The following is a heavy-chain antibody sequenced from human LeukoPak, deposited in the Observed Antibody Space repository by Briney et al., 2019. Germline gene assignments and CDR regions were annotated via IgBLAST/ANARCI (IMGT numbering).Heavy chain of an antibody. CDR3: ARQSLAARPGSYYYGMDV. CDR2: IIPIFGTA. D-gene: IGHD6-6*01. J-gene: IGHJ6*02. V-gene: IGHV1-69*13. Sequence: GASVKVSCKASGGTFSSYAISWVRQAPGQGLEWMGGIIPIFGTANYAQKFQGRVTITVDESTSTAYMELSSLRSEDTAVYYCARQSLAARPGSYYYGMDVWGQGTTVTVSS. CDR1: GGTFSSYA.